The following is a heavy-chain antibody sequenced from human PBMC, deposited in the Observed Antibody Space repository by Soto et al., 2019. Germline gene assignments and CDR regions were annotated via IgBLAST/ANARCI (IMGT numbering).Heavy chain of an antibody. CDR2: FDPEDGET. D-gene: IGHD3-10*01. J-gene: IGHJ4*02. V-gene: IGHV1-24*01. Sequence: ASVKVSCKVSGFTLSDLSIHWVRQPPGKGLARMGSFDPEDGETIYSQNFQGRVTMTEDKSTDTAYMELSDLRTEDTAIYYCARDDEGGSYCDLGYWGQGTLVTVSS. CDR1: GFTLSDLS. CDR3: ARDDEGGSYCDLGY.